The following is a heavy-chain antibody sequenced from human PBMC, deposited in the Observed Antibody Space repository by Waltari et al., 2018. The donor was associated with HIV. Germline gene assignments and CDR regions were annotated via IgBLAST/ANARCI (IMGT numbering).Heavy chain of an antibody. Sequence: EVRLVESGGGWVQPGGSLTLTCETSGFTFPLSCLSWVRQAPGKGLEWVANINQAGTERHYVDSVRGRFTISRDNGKRSSFLQMNSLTVEDTAVYYCATTHGSGDYDNDFDYWGQGTLV. J-gene: IGHJ4*02. CDR2: INQAGTER. CDR1: GFTFPLSC. V-gene: IGHV3-7*01. D-gene: IGHD3-10*01. CDR3: ATTHGSGDYDNDFDY.